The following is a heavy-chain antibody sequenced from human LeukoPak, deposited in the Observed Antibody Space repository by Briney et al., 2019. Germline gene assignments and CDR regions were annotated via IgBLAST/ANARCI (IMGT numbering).Heavy chain of an antibody. V-gene: IGHV1-46*01. D-gene: IGHD6-13*01. J-gene: IGHJ3*02. CDR1: GYTFTSYY. CDR3: ARDLYSSSWYPGDAFDI. Sequence: ASVKVSCKASGYTFTSYYMHWVRQAPGQGLEWMGIINPSGGSTSYAQKFQGRVTMTRDASTSTVYIELSSLRSEDTAVYYCARDLYSSSWYPGDAFDIWGQGTMVTVSS. CDR2: INPSGGST.